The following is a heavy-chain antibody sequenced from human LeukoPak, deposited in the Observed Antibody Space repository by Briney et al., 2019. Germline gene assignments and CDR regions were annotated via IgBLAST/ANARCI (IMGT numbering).Heavy chain of an antibody. D-gene: IGHD2-2*01. CDR1: GGTFSSYA. CDR3: ARVPVPAANGWFDP. V-gene: IGHV1-69*05. J-gene: IGHJ5*02. CDR2: IIPIFGTA. Sequence: GASVKVSCKASGGTFSSYAISWVRQAPGQGLEWMGGIIPIFGTANYAQKFQGRVTITTDESTSTAYMELSSLRSEDTAVYYCARVPVPAANGWFDPWGQGTLVTVSS.